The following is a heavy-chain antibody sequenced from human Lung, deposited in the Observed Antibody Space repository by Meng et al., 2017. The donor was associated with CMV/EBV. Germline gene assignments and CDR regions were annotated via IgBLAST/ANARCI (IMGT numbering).Heavy chain of an antibody. V-gene: IGHV1-46*01. Sequence: SVXVSXKASGYTFTNYFMHWVRQGPGQGLEWMGVINTGSGSTNYAQKFQGRVSMTRDTSTSTVYMEVSSLRSEDTAFYFCARDSSGSYYGAFDIWCRGTMVTVSS. CDR3: ARDSSGSYYGAFDI. CDR2: INTGSGST. D-gene: IGHD1-26*01. CDR1: GYTFTNYF. J-gene: IGHJ3*02.